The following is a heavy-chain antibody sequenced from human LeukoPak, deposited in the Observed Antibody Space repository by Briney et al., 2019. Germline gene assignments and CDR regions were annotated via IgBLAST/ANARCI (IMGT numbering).Heavy chain of an antibody. CDR1: GFTFSSYA. CDR2: ISGSGGST. V-gene: IGHV3-23*01. J-gene: IGHJ3*02. D-gene: IGHD3-22*01. Sequence: GGSLRLSYAASGFTFSSYAMSWVRQAPGKGLEWVSAISGSGGSTYYADSVKGRFTISRDNSKNTLYLQMYSLRAEATAVYYCAHPGGTYYYDSSGYYYDAVDAFDIWGQGTMVTVSS. CDR3: AHPGGTYYYDSSGYYYDAVDAFDI.